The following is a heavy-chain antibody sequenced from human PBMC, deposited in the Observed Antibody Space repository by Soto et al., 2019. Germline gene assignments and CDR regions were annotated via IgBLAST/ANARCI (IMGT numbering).Heavy chain of an antibody. D-gene: IGHD2-2*01. V-gene: IGHV3-7*03. CDR3: AKDKVRVPAAMVGARDAFDI. CDR2: IKEDGGEK. CDR1: GFSFISYW. J-gene: IGHJ3*02. Sequence: PGGSLRLSCSASGFSFISYWMSWVRQAPGKGLEWVAFIKEDGGEKHYVDSVKGRFTISRDNAKNSLYLQMNSLRAEDTALYYCAKDKVRVPAAMVGARDAFDIWGQGTMVTVSS.